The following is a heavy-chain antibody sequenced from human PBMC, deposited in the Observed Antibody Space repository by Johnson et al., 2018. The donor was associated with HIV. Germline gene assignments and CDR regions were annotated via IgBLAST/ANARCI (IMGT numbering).Heavy chain of an antibody. CDR1: GFTFDDFG. Sequence: QLVESGGGVVRPGGSLRLSCAASGFTFDDFGMTWVRQAPGKGLAWVSGITWNGGSTGYADSVKGRFTMSRDNAKHSLYLQMNSLRAEDTALYFCARGGYCVDGSYHHGNAFDTWGQGTMVTVSS. CDR3: ARGGYCVDGSYHHGNAFDT. D-gene: IGHD2-15*01. V-gene: IGHV3-20*04. J-gene: IGHJ3*02. CDR2: ITWNGGST.